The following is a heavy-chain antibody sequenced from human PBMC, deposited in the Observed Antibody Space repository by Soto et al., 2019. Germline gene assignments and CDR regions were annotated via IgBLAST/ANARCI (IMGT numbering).Heavy chain of an antibody. CDR1: GFTFSMHW. V-gene: IGHV3-74*01. CDR3: TRGPRSTSTGTGAF. CDR2: INDDGIST. Sequence: AGESRSPSCAAAGFTFSMHWMHWVRQVPGKGPEWVSRINDDGISTNYADSVKGRFTITRDNAKNTLYLQMNALRVEDTAVYYCTRGPRSTSTGTGAFWGQGTLVTVSS. D-gene: IGHD1-1*01. J-gene: IGHJ4*02.